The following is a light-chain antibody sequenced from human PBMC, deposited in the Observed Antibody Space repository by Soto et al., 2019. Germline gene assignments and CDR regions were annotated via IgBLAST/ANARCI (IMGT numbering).Light chain of an antibody. V-gene: IGLV1-44*01. J-gene: IGLJ2*01. Sequence: QSVLTQPPSASGTPGQRVTISCSGSSSNIGSNTVNWYQQLPGTAPKLLIYSNNVRPSGVPDRFSGSISGTSASLAISGLQSEDEADHYCAAWDDSLDGRVVFGGGTKLTVL. CDR3: AAWDDSLDGRVV. CDR1: SSNIGSNT. CDR2: SNN.